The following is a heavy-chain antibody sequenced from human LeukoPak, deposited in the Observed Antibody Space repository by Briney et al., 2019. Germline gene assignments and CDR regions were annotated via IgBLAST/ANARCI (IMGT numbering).Heavy chain of an antibody. D-gene: IGHD2-2*01. Sequence: ASVKVSCKASGCTFTSYDINWVRQATGQGLEWMGWMNPNSGNTGYAQKFQGRVTITRNTSISTAYMELSSLRSEDTAVYYCARGQLLQDFDYWGRGTLVTVSS. CDR1: GCTFTSYD. CDR3: ARGQLLQDFDY. V-gene: IGHV1-8*03. CDR2: MNPNSGNT. J-gene: IGHJ4*02.